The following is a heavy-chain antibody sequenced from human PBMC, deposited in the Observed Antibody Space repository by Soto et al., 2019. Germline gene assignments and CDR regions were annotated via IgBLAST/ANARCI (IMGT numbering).Heavy chain of an antibody. CDR2: IYHSGST. J-gene: IGHJ4*02. Sequence: TSETLSLTCAVSGYSISSGYYWGWIRQPPGKGLEWIGSIYHSGSTYYNPSLKSRVTISVDTSKNQFSLKLSSVTAADTAVYYCARYLRQWLFDYWGQGTLVTVSS. CDR3: ARYLRQWLFDY. CDR1: GYSISSGYY. D-gene: IGHD6-19*01. V-gene: IGHV4-38-2*01.